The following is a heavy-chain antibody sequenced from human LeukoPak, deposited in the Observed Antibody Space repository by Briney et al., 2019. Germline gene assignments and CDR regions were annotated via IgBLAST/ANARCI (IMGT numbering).Heavy chain of an antibody. CDR3: ATQRHPSDHLFDY. J-gene: IGHJ4*02. D-gene: IGHD1-1*01. V-gene: IGHV3-21*01. CDR1: GFTFSSYS. CDR2: ISSSSSYI. Sequence: GGSLRLSCAASGFTFSSYSMNWVRRAPGKGLEWASSISSSSSYIYYADSVKGRFTISRDNAKNSLYLQMNSLRAEDTAVYYCATQRHPSDHLFDYWGQGTLVTVSS.